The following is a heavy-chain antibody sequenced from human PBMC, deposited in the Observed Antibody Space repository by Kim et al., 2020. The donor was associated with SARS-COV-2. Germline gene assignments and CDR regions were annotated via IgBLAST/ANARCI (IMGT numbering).Heavy chain of an antibody. CDR3: ARVPRSRTRITMVRGVINYYADVDV. J-gene: IGHJ6*02. CDR2: INAGNGNT. CDR1: GYTFTSYA. D-gene: IGHD3-10*01. V-gene: IGHV1-3*01. Sequence: ASVKVSCKASGYTFTSYAMHWVRQAPGQRLEWMGWINAGNGNTKYSQKFQGRVTITRDTSASTAYMELSSLRSEDTAVYYCARVPRSRTRITMVRGVINYYADVDVWGQGATVTVSS.